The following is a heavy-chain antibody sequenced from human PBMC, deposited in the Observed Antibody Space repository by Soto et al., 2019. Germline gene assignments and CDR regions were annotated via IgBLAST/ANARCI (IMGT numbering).Heavy chain of an antibody. CDR1: GYTLTELS. D-gene: IGHD1-26*01. Sequence: ASVKVSCKVSGYTLTELSMHWVRQAPGKGLEWMGGFDPEDGETIYAQKFQGRVTMTEDTSTDTAYMELSSLRSEDTAVYYCATDHLLEGAARIPQGPWGQGTLVTVSS. J-gene: IGHJ5*02. V-gene: IGHV1-24*01. CDR2: FDPEDGET. CDR3: ATDHLLEGAARIPQGP.